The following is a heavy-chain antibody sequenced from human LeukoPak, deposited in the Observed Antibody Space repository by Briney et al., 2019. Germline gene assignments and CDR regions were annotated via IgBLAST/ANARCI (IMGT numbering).Heavy chain of an antibody. J-gene: IGHJ6*03. Sequence: GGSLRLSCAASGFTFSSYGMHWVRQAPGKGLEWVAVIWYDGSNKYYADSVKGRFTISRDNSKNTLYLQMNSLRAEDTAVYYCAKDGVLRLFPRWYMDVWGKGTTVTVSS. V-gene: IGHV3-33*06. CDR2: IWYDGSNK. D-gene: IGHD3-3*01. CDR1: GFTFSSYG. CDR3: AKDGVLRLFPRWYMDV.